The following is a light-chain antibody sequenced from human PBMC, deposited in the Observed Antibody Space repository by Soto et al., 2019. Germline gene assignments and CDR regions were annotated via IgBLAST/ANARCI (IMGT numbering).Light chain of an antibody. CDR1: SSDVGGYNY. CDR3: GSWDSSLSAYV. J-gene: IGLJ1*01. V-gene: IGLV2-11*01. CDR2: DDN. Sequence: QLVLTQPRSVSGSPGQSVTISCTGTSSDVGGYNYVSWYQQHPGKAPKLMIYDDNKRPSGIPDRFSGSKSGTSATLGITGFQTGDEADYYCGSWDSSLSAYVFGTGTKLTVL.